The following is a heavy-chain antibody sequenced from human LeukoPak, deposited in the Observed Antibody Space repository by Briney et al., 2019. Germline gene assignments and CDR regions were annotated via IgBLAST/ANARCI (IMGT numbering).Heavy chain of an antibody. CDR3: ARDLSGYSSSWYTGLYAFDI. Sequence: ASVKVSCKASGYTFTSYAMHWVRQAPGQRLEWMGWINAGNGNTKYSQKFQGRVTITRDTSASTAYMELSSLRSEDTAVYYCARDLSGYSSSWYTGLYAFDIWGQGTMVTVSS. D-gene: IGHD6-13*01. V-gene: IGHV1-3*01. J-gene: IGHJ3*02. CDR2: INAGNGNT. CDR1: GYTFTSYA.